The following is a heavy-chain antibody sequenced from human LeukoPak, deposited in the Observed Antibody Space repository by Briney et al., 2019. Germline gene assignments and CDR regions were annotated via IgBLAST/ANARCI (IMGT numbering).Heavy chain of an antibody. Sequence: PGGSLRLSCAASGFTFSSYWMSWVRQAPGKGLEWVAKIKQDGSEKYYVDSVKGRFTISRDNAKNSLYLQMNSLRAEDTAVYYCARDRTYDSSGLFDYWGQGTLVTVSS. J-gene: IGHJ4*02. CDR1: GFTFSSYW. D-gene: IGHD3-22*01. CDR2: IKQDGSEK. V-gene: IGHV3-7*01. CDR3: ARDRTYDSSGLFDY.